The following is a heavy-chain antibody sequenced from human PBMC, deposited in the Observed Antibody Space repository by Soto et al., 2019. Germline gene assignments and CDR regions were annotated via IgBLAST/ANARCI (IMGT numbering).Heavy chain of an antibody. CDR3: AARGWELLRNWFDP. D-gene: IGHD1-26*01. CDR1: PGSVSSGSYY. CDR2: IYYSAST. Sequence: SLTRSFPGIVSPGSVSSGSYYWSWIRQPPAKGLEWIGYIYYSASTNYTPSLKSRVTISVDTSKNQFSLKLSSVTAADTAVYYCAARGWELLRNWFDPWGQGTLVTVSS. V-gene: IGHV4-61*01. J-gene: IGHJ5*02.